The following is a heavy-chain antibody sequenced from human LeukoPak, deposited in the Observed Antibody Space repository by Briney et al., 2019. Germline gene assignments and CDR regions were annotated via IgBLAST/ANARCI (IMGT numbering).Heavy chain of an antibody. CDR1: GGSISSGSYY. CDR2: IYTSGST. Sequence: SETLSLTCTVSGGSISSGSYYWSWIRQPAGKGLEWIGRIYTSGSTNYNPSLKSRVTISVDTSKNQFSLKLSSVTAADTAVYNCAREPHYYDSSGYASWGQGTLVTVSS. D-gene: IGHD3-22*01. V-gene: IGHV4-61*02. J-gene: IGHJ4*02. CDR3: AREPHYYDSSGYAS.